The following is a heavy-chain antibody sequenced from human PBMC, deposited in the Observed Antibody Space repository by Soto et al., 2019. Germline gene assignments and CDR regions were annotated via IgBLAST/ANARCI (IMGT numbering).Heavy chain of an antibody. CDR3: ARATAVAGTLSDYYYYMDV. CDR1: GGSFSGYY. D-gene: IGHD6-19*01. J-gene: IGHJ6*03. Sequence: SETLSLTCAVYGGSFSGYYWSWIRQPPGKGLEWIGEINHSGSTNYNPSLKSRVTISVDTSKNQFSLKLSSVTAADTAVYYCARATAVAGTLSDYYYYMDVWGKGTTVTVSS. CDR2: INHSGST. V-gene: IGHV4-34*01.